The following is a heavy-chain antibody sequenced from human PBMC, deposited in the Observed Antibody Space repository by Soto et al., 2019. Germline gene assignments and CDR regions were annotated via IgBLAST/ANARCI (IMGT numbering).Heavy chain of an antibody. J-gene: IGHJ4*02. CDR3: ARDPPEYSSSNYFDY. CDR1: GYTFTSYF. V-gene: IGHV1-46*01. Sequence: QVQLVQSGAEVKKPGASVKVSCKASGYTFTSYFMHWVRQAPGQGLEWIGIINPSGGSTSYAQKFQGRVTMTRDTSTSTVYMELSSLRSEDTAVYYCARDPPEYSSSNYFDYWGQGTLVTVSS. D-gene: IGHD6-6*01. CDR2: INPSGGST.